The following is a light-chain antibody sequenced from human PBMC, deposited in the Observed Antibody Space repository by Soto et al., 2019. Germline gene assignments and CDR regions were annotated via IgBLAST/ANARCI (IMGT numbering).Light chain of an antibody. CDR3: SSYTSSSTRV. V-gene: IGLV2-14*01. CDR1: SSDVGGYNY. J-gene: IGLJ3*02. CDR2: EVS. Sequence: QSALTQPASVSGSPGQSITISCTGTSSDVGGYNYVSWYQQHPGKAPKLMIYEVSNRPSGVSNRFSGSKSGNTASLTISGLQVEDEADYYCSSYTSSSTRVFGGGTKGTVL.